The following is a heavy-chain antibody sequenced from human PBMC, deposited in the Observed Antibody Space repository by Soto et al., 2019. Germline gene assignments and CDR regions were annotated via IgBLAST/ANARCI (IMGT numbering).Heavy chain of an antibody. V-gene: IGHV3-23*01. J-gene: IGHJ4*02. CDR1: GFTFRNYG. CDR2: IGGSGGST. D-gene: IGHD3-9*01. CDR3: AKDDYDILTGYYPKADY. Sequence: GGSLRLSCAASGFTFRNYGMNWVRQAPGKGLEWVSAIGGSGGSTYYADSVKGRFTISRDNFKNTLYLQMSSLRAEDTAVYYCAKDDYDILTGYYPKADYWGQGTLVTVSS.